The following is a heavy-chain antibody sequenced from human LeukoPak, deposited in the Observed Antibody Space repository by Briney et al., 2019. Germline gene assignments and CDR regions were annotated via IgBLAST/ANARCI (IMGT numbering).Heavy chain of an antibody. CDR1: GYTFTSYG. CDR2: ISAYNGNT. CDR3: ARDTKTRYYDSSGYYYSLNGDY. D-gene: IGHD3-22*01. J-gene: IGHJ4*02. Sequence: GASVKVSCKASGYTFTSYGISWVGQAPGQGLEWMGWISAYNGNTNYAQKLQGRVTMTTDTSTSTAYMELRSLRSDDTAVYYCARDTKTRYYDSSGYYYSLNGDYWGQGTLVTVSS. V-gene: IGHV1-18*01.